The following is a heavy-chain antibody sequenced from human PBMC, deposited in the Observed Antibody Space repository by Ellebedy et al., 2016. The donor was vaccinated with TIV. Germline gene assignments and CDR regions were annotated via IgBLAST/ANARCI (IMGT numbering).Heavy chain of an antibody. CDR1: GVTVSRYF. CDR3: ARVHCSITTCDYYYMDV. Sequence: SETLSLXCTASGVTVSRYFRSWNRQPAGKGLECPGRIFTSGSFNYNPSLMCRVTMSVVTSKNQISLRLNSVTAADTAVYYCARVHCSITTCDYYYMDVWGKGTTVTVSS. CDR2: IFTSGSF. J-gene: IGHJ6*03. V-gene: IGHV4-4*07. D-gene: IGHD1-1*01.